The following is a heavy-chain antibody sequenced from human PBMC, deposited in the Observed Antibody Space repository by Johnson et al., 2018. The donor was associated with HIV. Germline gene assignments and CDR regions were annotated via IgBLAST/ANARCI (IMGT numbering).Heavy chain of an antibody. CDR2: INWNGGST. CDR3: AREGRLGSYLGGVAFDI. V-gene: IGHV3-20*04. J-gene: IGHJ3*02. CDR1: GFTFDDYG. D-gene: IGHD1-26*01. Sequence: VQLVESGGGVVQPGRSLRLSCAASGFTFDDYGMSWVRQAPGKGLEWVSGINWNGGSTGYADSVKGRFTISRDNSKNTLYLQMNSLRAEDTAVYYCAREGRLGSYLGGVAFDIWGQGTMVTVSS.